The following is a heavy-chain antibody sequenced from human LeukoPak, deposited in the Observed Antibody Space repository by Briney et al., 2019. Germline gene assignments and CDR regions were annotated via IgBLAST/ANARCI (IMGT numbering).Heavy chain of an antibody. CDR1: GFTFRNYA. CDR3: ASRRGKKDIDY. CDR2: INDDGTST. Sequence: PGGSLRLSCAASGFTFRNYAMSWVRQTPGKGLEWVSAINDDGTSTYYADSVKGRFTISRDNSKNTLYLQMSSLGVEDTAIYYCASRRGKKDIDYWGQGTLVTVSS. V-gene: IGHV3-23*01. D-gene: IGHD6-13*01. J-gene: IGHJ4*02.